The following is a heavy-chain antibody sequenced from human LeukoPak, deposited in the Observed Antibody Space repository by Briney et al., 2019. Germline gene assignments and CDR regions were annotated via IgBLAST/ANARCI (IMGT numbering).Heavy chain of an antibody. J-gene: IGHJ4*02. D-gene: IGHD3-10*01. CDR1: GFTFSSYG. CDR3: AKEVPRFGELLPPYFDY. Sequence: GGSLRLSCAASGFTFSSYGMHWVRQAPGKGLEWVAVISYDGSNKYYADSVKGRFTISRDNSKNTLYLQMNSLRAEDTAVYYCAKEVPRFGELLPPYFDYWGQGTLVTVSS. V-gene: IGHV3-30*18. CDR2: ISYDGSNK.